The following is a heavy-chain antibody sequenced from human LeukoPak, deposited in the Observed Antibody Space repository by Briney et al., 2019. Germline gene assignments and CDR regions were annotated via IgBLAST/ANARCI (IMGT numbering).Heavy chain of an antibody. Sequence: GGSLRLSCAAPGFTVSSNYMSWVRQAPGKGLEWVSVIYSGGSTYYADSVKGRFTISRDNSKNTLYLQMNSLRAEDTAVYYCARDPNSYCSGGSCYSFYDYWGQGTLVTVSS. CDR2: IYSGGST. CDR3: ARDPNSYCSGGSCYSFYDY. CDR1: GFTVSSNY. D-gene: IGHD2-15*01. V-gene: IGHV3-66*01. J-gene: IGHJ4*02.